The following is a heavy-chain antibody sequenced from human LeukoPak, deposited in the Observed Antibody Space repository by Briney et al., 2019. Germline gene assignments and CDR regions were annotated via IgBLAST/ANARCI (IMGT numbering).Heavy chain of an antibody. J-gene: IGHJ4*02. CDR2: IKQDGSEK. Sequence: ETLSLTCTVSGGSISSSSYYWGWIRQPPGKGLEWVANIKQDGSEKYYVDSVKGRFTISRDNAKNSLYLQMNSLRAEDTAVYYCARVRYYGSGSYYRHIMYYFDYWGQGTLVTVSS. D-gene: IGHD3-10*01. V-gene: IGHV3-7*01. CDR1: GGSISSSSYY. CDR3: ARVRYYGSGSYYRHIMYYFDY.